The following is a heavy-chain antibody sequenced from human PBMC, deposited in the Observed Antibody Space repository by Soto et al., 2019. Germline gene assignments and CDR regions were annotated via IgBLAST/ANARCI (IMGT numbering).Heavy chain of an antibody. CDR3: ATANRARVPAAMYYYYYMDV. D-gene: IGHD2-2*01. CDR1: GGTFSSYT. V-gene: IGHV1-69*02. CDR2: IIPILGIA. Sequence: SVKVSCKASGGTFSSYTISWVRQAPGQGLEWMGRIIPILGIANYAQKFQGRVTITADKSTSTAYMELSSLRSEDTAVYYCATANRARVPAAMYYYYYMDVWGKGTTVTVSS. J-gene: IGHJ6*03.